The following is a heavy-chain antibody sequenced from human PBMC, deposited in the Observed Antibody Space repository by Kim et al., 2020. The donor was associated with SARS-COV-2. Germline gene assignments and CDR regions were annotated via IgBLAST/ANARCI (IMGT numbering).Heavy chain of an antibody. CDR2: IFYDGSDK. CDR3: AKDPMAAPDD. V-gene: IGHV3-33*06. CDR1: GFTFNNYA. Sequence: GGSLRLSCAASGFTFNNYAMHWVRQAPGKGLEWVAVIFYDGSDKYFADSVKDRFTISRDNSKNTLYLQMNSLRAEDTAVYYCAKDPMAAPDDWGQGTLVTVSS. J-gene: IGHJ4*02. D-gene: IGHD6-13*01.